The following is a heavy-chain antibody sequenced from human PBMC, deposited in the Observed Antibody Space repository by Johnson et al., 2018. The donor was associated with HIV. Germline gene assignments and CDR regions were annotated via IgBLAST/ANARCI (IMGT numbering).Heavy chain of an antibody. Sequence: VQLVESGGGVVQPGRSLRLSCAASGFTFSSYGMHWVRQAPGKGLEWVSAISGSGGSTYYADSVKGRFTISRDNAKNSLYLQMNSLRAEDTAVYYCARVLGTSDSFDIWGQGTMVTVSS. V-gene: IGHV3-21*01. CDR2: ISGSGGST. CDR3: ARVLGTSDSFDI. D-gene: IGHD1-1*01. CDR1: GFTFSSYG. J-gene: IGHJ3*02.